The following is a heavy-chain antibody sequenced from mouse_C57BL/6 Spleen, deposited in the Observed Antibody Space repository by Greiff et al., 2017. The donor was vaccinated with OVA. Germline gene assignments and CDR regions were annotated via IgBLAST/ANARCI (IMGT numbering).Heavy chain of an antibody. J-gene: IGHJ1*03. CDR1: GYTFTSYW. Sequence: VKLQQPGAELVRPGSSVKLSCKASGYTFTSYWMHWVKQRPIQGLEWIGNIDPSDSEPHYNQKFKDKATLTVDKSSSTAYMQLSSLTSEDSAVYYCARGVVSKDWYFDVWGTGTTVTVSS. D-gene: IGHD1-1*01. CDR3: ARGVVSKDWYFDV. CDR2: IDPSDSEP. V-gene: IGHV1-52*01.